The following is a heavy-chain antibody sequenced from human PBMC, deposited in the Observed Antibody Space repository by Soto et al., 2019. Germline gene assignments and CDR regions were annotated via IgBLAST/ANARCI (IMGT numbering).Heavy chain of an antibody. J-gene: IGHJ5*02. CDR1: GYTFTSYA. CDR3: ARGFTLWFDP. Sequence: QVQLVQSGAEEKKPGATVKVSCKASGYTFTSYAMDWVRQAPGQRLEWMGWINAGNGNTKYSQKFQGRVTITRDTTASTAYMELSSLRSEDTAVYYCARGFTLWFDPWGQGTLVTVSS. D-gene: IGHD3-16*01. CDR2: INAGNGNT. V-gene: IGHV1-3*05.